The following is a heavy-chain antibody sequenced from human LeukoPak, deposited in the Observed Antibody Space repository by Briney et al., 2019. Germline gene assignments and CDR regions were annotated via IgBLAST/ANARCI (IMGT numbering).Heavy chain of an antibody. CDR1: GGSFSGYY. CDR2: ISHSGST. CDR3: ARSSGYDILTGYFGP. Sequence: KPSETLSLTCAVYGGSFSGYYWSWIRQPPGKGLEWIGEISHSGSTNYNPSLKSRVTISVDTSKNQFSLKLSSVTAADTAVYYCARSSGYDILTGYFGPWGQGTLVTVSS. J-gene: IGHJ5*02. V-gene: IGHV4-34*01. D-gene: IGHD3-9*01.